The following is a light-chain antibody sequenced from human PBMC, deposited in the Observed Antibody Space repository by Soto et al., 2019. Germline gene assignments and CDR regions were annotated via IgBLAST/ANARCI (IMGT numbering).Light chain of an antibody. CDR2: HVV. Sequence: QSALTQPRSVSGSPGQSVTISCTGTTSDVGGYEYVSWYQQYPGKAPKLLIYHVVQRPSGVHDRFSGSKSGTTASLIISGLQAEDEADYFCCSYADGQTLAFGGGTKLTVL. J-gene: IGLJ2*01. CDR1: TSDVGGYEY. V-gene: IGLV2-11*01. CDR3: CSYADGQTLA.